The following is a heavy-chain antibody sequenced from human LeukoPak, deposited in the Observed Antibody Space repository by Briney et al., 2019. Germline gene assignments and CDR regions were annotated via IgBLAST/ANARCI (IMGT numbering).Heavy chain of an antibody. CDR3: ARIGYSSSSFDY. J-gene: IGHJ4*02. Sequence: GGSLRLSCAASGFTFSIYWMSWVRQAPGKGLEWVSNINDDGSEIDFADSLKGRFTISRDNAKNSLYLKRNSLRAEDTAAYYCARIGYSSSSFDYWGQGTLVTVSS. D-gene: IGHD6-6*01. CDR2: INDDGSEI. CDR1: GFTFSIYW. V-gene: IGHV3-7*01.